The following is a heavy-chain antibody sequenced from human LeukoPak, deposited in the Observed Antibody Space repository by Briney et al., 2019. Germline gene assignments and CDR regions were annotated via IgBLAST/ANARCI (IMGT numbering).Heavy chain of an antibody. CDR3: AKSIAAAGTDYFDY. J-gene: IGHJ4*02. Sequence: PGRSLRLSCAASGLTFSSYGMHGVRQAPGKGLEGVAVIWYDGSNKYYADSVKGRFTISRDNSKNTLYLQMNSLRAEDTAVYYCAKSIAAAGTDYFDYWGQGTLVTVSS. D-gene: IGHD6-13*01. CDR2: IWYDGSNK. CDR1: GLTFSSYG. V-gene: IGHV3-33*06.